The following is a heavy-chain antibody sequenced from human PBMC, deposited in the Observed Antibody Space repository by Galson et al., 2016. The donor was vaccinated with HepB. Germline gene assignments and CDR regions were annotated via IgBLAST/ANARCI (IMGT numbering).Heavy chain of an antibody. CDR2: IGGGSDYT. J-gene: IGHJ4*02. CDR3: ARGGNKFGAGSYITG. D-gene: IGHD3-10*01. V-gene: IGHV3-21*01. CDR1: GFIFRVYS. Sequence: SLRLSCAASGFIFRVYSMSWVRQAPGKGLEWVSLIGGGSDYTWYADSVKGRFTTSRDNARNSLDLQMNSLTEEDTAAYYCARGGNKFGAGSYITGWGQGTLVTVSS.